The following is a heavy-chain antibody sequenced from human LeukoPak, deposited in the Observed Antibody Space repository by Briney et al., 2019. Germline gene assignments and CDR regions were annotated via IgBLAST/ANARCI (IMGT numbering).Heavy chain of an antibody. CDR2: IYYSGST. V-gene: IGHV4-39*01. J-gene: IGHJ4*02. Sequence: PSETLSLTCTVSGGSISSSSYYWGWIRQPPGKGLEWIGSIYYSGSTYYNPSLKSRVTISVDTSKNQFSLKLSSVTAADTAVYYCARAHPYYYDSSGYSGVRLFDYWGQGTLVTVSS. CDR1: GGSISSSSYY. D-gene: IGHD3-22*01. CDR3: ARAHPYYYDSSGYSGVRLFDY.